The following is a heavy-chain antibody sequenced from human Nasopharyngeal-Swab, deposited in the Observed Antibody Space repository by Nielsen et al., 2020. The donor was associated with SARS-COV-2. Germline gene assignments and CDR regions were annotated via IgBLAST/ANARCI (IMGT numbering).Heavy chain of an antibody. CDR3: ARGHRGRYFDWLFFDY. Sequence: GESLKISCAASGFTFSDYYLSWIRQAPGKGLEWVSYISSSSSYTNYADSVKGRFTISRDNAKNSLYLQMNSLRAEDTAVYYCARGHRGRYFDWLFFDYWGKGTLVTVSS. D-gene: IGHD3-9*01. J-gene: IGHJ4*02. CDR1: GFTFSDYY. V-gene: IGHV3-11*06. CDR2: ISSSSSYT.